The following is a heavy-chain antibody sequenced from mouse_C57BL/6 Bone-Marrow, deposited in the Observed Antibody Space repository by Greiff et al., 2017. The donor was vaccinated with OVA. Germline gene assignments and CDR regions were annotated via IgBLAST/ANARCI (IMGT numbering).Heavy chain of an antibody. Sequence: QVQLQQSGAELVRPGTSVKMSCKASGYTFTNYWIGWAKQRPGHGLEWIGDIYPGGGYTNYNEQFKGKATLTADKSSSTAYMQFSSLTSEDSAIYYWARRLYYGSRGDAMDYWGQGTSVTVSS. J-gene: IGHJ4*01. D-gene: IGHD1-1*01. CDR3: ARRLYYGSRGDAMDY. CDR1: GYTFTNYW. CDR2: IYPGGGYT. V-gene: IGHV1-63*01.